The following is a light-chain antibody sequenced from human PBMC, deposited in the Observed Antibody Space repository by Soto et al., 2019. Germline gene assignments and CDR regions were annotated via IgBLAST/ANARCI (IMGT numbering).Light chain of an antibody. J-gene: IGKJ5*01. V-gene: IGKV3-15*01. CDR3: QQYNNWPPIT. Sequence: IVMTQSPATQSETPGERATLSCRASQSVSSNLAWYQQKPGQAPRLLIYGASTRATGIPARFSGSGSGTEFTLTISSLQSEDFAVYYCQQYNNWPPITFGQGTRLEIK. CDR2: GAS. CDR1: QSVSSN.